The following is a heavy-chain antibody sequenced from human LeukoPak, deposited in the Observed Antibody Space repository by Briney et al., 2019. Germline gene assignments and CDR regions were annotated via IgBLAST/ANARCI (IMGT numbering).Heavy chain of an antibody. J-gene: IGHJ1*01. V-gene: IGHV4-39*02. CDR1: GGFISSSSYY. CDR3: ARRRYYDSTGYSD. Sequence: SETLSLTCTISGGFISSSSYYRGWIRQPPGKGLEWIGDIYYTGSTYYNASLKSRVSISIDTSNNHFSLKLSSVTAADTALYYCARRRYYDSTGYSDWGQGTLVTVSS. CDR2: IYYTGST. D-gene: IGHD3-22*01.